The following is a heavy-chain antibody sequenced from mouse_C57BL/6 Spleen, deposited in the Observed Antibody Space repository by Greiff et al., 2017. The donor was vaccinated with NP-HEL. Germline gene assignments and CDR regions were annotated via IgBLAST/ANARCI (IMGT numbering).Heavy chain of an antibody. Sequence: QVQLKQSGPGLVQPSQSLSITCTVSGFSLTSYGVHWVRQSPGKGLEWLGVIWSGGSTDYNAAFISRLSISKDNSKSQVFFKMNSLQADDTAIYYCARKGDGYGQAWFAYWGQGTLVTVSA. J-gene: IGHJ3*01. CDR2: IWSGGST. D-gene: IGHD2-2*01. V-gene: IGHV2-2*01. CDR1: GFSLTSYG. CDR3: ARKGDGYGQAWFAY.